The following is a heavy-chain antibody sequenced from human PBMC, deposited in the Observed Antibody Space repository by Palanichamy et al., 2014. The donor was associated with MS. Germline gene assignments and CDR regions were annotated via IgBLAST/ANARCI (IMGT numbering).Heavy chain of an antibody. Sequence: EVQLVETGGGLIQPGGSLRLSCAASGFTVSGNYMSWVRQAPGKGLEWVSITYTDGTTYYGDSVKGRFTISRDDSKNTLYLQMNSLRTEDTAVYYCASETIHYSYGMDVWGQGTTVTVSS. CDR3: ASETIHYSYGMDV. J-gene: IGHJ6*02. D-gene: IGHD2-2*02. V-gene: IGHV3-53*02. CDR2: TYTDGTT. CDR1: GFTVSGNY.